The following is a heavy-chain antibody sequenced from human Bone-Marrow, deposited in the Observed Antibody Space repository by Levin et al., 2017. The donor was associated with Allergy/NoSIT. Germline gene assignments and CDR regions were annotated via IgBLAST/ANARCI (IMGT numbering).Heavy chain of an antibody. CDR1: GLTVSSNG. CDR3: SRVGYKDAFDI. V-gene: IGHV3-66*01. J-gene: IGHJ3*02. Sequence: PGGSLRLSCAASGLTVSSNGMTWVRQAPGKGLESVALMYSADNTYYADSVKGRFTISRDNSRNTLYLQMNSLRAEDTAVYYCSRVGYKDAFDIWGHGTMVTVSS. D-gene: IGHD2-2*02. CDR2: MYSADNT.